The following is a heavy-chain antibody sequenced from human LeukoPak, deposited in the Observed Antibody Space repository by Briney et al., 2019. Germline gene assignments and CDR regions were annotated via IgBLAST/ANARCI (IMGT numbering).Heavy chain of an antibody. V-gene: IGHV1-8*02. CDR3: ARDDDVDY. CDR2: LHPNSGTA. Sequence: ASVKVSCKASGYTFTNYDINWVRQATGQGLEWMGWLHPNSGTAGYAQKFQGRVTMTRDTSTSTVYMELSSLRSEDTAVYYCARDDDVDYWGQGTLVTVSS. CDR1: GYTFTNYD. J-gene: IGHJ4*02. D-gene: IGHD3-16*01.